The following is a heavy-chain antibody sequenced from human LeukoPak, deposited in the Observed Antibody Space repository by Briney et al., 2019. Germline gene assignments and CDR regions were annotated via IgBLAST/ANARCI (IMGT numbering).Heavy chain of an antibody. CDR3: ATPNSGRFYYLDY. V-gene: IGHV4-59*04. D-gene: IGHD1-26*01. J-gene: IGHJ4*02. CDR1: GFTVSSNY. Sequence: GSLRLSCAASGFTVSSNYMSWVRQAPGKGLEWIGTIDYSGTSHYNPSLKSRVTMSVDTSKNQVSLSLSSMTAADTADYYCATPNSGRFYYLDYWGQGILVTVSS. CDR2: IDYSGTS.